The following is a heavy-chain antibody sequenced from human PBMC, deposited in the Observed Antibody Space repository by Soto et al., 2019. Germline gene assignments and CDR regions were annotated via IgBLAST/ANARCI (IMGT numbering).Heavy chain of an antibody. J-gene: IGHJ5*02. CDR1: GEPFSSYA. CDR3: AREDLRWFDP. CDR2: IIPIFGTA. V-gene: IGHV1-69*13. Sequence: VKVSCKASGEPFSSYAIVWVRQAPGQGLEWMGGIIPIFGTANYAQKFQGRVTITADKSTSTAYMELSSLKSEDTAVYYCAREDLRWFDPWGQGTLVTVSS.